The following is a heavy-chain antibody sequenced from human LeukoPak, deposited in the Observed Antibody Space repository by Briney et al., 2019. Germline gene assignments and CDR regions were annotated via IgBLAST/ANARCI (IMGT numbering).Heavy chain of an antibody. J-gene: IGHJ5*02. CDR3: ARGYCSSTSCYRRGNWFDP. CDR1: GFTFSSYA. D-gene: IGHD2-2*01. CDR2: ISYDGGNK. V-gene: IGHV3-30*04. Sequence: PGRSLRLSCAASGFTFSSYAMHWVRQAPGKGLECVAVISYDGGNKYYADSVKGRFTISRDNSKNTLYLQMNSLRAEDTAVYYCARGYCSSTSCYRRGNWFDPWGQGTLVTVSS.